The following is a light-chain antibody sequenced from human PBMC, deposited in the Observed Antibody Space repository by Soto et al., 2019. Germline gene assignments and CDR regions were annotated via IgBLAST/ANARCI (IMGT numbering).Light chain of an antibody. Sequence: QSALTQPASVSGSPGQSIAISCTGTSSDVGAYNHVSWYQQHPGKAPKLMIYDVNSRPSGVSVRFSGSKSGNTASLTISGLQAEDEADYYCSSYATSSVVFGGGTKVTVL. J-gene: IGLJ2*01. CDR3: SSYATSSVV. CDR1: SSDVGAYNH. V-gene: IGLV2-14*03. CDR2: DVN.